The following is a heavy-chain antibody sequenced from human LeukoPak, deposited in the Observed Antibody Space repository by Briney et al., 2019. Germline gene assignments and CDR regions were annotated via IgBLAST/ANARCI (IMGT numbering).Heavy chain of an antibody. D-gene: IGHD3-3*01. J-gene: IGHJ5*02. CDR2: IYYSGST. CDR1: GGSISSYY. V-gene: IGHV4-59*01. CDR3: ASSRADDFWSGYYSWFDP. Sequence: SETLSLTCTVSGGSISSYYWSWIRQPPGKGLEWIGYIYYSGSTNYNPSLKSRVTISVDTSKNQFSLKLSSVTAADTAVYYCASSRADDFWSGYYSWFDPWGQGTLVTVSS.